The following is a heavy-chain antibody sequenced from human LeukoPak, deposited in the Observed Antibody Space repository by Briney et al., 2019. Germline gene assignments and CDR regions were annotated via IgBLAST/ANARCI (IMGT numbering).Heavy chain of an antibody. CDR1: GFTFSNYD. J-gene: IGHJ4*02. Sequence: PGGSLRLSCAASGFTFSNYDMHWVRQAAGRGLEWVPGIGTAGDTYYAASVKGRFTISRENAKSSLYLQMNSLSAGDTAIYYCASSPAYSNTWYAIDNWGQGTLVTVSS. V-gene: IGHV3-13*01. D-gene: IGHD6-13*01. CDR2: IGTAGDT. CDR3: ASSPAYSNTWYAIDN.